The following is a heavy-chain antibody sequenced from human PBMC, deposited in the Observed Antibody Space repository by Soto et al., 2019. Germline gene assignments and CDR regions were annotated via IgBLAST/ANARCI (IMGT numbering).Heavy chain of an antibody. CDR3: AKDRELNGGGRWYFDL. CDR1: GFTFSRYA. V-gene: IGHV3-23*01. J-gene: IGHJ2*01. Sequence: EVQLLESGGGLVQPGGSLRLSCAASGFTFSRYAMSWVRQTPGKGLEWVSAISGSGGSTYSADSVKGRFTISRDNSKNSLYLQMNSLRAEDTAVYYCAKDRELNGGGRWYFDLWGRGTLVTVSS. CDR2: ISGSGGST. D-gene: IGHD1-7*01.